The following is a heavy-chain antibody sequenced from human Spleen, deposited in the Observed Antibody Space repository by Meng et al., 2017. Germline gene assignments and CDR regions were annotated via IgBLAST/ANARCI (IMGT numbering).Heavy chain of an antibody. Sequence: GESLKISCAASGFTFSNYWMTWVRQAPGKGLEWVANIKADGSERFYVGSVEGRFTISRDNAMNSLYLQMNSLRAEDTALYYCAMGWGSSRAFDFWGQGTLVTVSS. CDR2: IKADGSER. CDR1: GFTFSNYW. D-gene: IGHD6-6*01. V-gene: IGHV3-7*01. J-gene: IGHJ4*02. CDR3: AMGWGSSRAFDF.